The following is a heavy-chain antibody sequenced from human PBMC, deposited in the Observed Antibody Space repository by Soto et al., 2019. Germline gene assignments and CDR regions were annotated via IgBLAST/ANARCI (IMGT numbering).Heavy chain of an antibody. J-gene: IGHJ4*02. CDR2: IIPIFGTA. D-gene: IGHD2-21*02. CDR3: ARGGYCGGDCYFDY. CDR1: GGTFSRYA. Sequence: QVQLVQSGAEVKKPGSSVKVSCKASGGTFSRYAISWVRQAPGQGLEWMGGIIPIFGTANYAQKFQGRVTITADESTSRAYMELSSLRSEDTAVYYCARGGYCGGDCYFDYWGQGTLVTVSS. V-gene: IGHV1-69*12.